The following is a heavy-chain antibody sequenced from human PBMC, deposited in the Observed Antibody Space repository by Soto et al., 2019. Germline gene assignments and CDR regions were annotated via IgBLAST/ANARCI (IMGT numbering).Heavy chain of an antibody. J-gene: IGHJ4*02. CDR3: ARDRDGWRRFDY. V-gene: IGHV3-7*05. D-gene: IGHD2-21*02. CDR1: GFTFSSYW. Sequence: GGSLRLSCAASGFTFSSYWMSWVRQAPGKGLEWVANIKQDGSEQSYVDSVKGRFTISRDNAKNSLYLQMNSLRAEDTAVYYCARDRDGWRRFDYWGQGTLVTVSS. CDR2: IKQDGSEQ.